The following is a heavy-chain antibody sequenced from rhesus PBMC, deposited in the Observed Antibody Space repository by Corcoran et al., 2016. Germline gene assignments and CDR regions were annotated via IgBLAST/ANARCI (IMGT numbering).Heavy chain of an antibody. CDR3: AKDQCSGIYCYFDY. J-gene: IGHJ4*01. Sequence: EVQLVETGGGLVQPGGSLKLSCAASGFTFSSYGMSWVRQAPGKGLEWVSAINMGGGSKYYADSVKGRFTISRDNSKNTLSLQMNSLRAEDTAVYYCAKDQCSGIYCYFDYWGQGVLVTVSS. CDR2: INMGGGSK. CDR1: GFTFSSYG. D-gene: IGHD2-27*01. V-gene: IGHV3S5*01.